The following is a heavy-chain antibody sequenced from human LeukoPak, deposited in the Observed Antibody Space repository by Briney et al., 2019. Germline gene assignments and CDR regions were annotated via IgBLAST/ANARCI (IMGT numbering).Heavy chain of an antibody. CDR2: IKQDGSEK. V-gene: IGHV3-7*03. CDR3: AREGGDHVLIDY. CDR1: GFTFSSYS. D-gene: IGHD4/OR15-4a*01. Sequence: GGSLRLSCAASGFTFSSYSMNWVRQAPGKGLEWVANIKQDGSEKYYVDSVKGRFTISRDNAKNSLYLQMNSLRAEDTAVYYCAREGGDHVLIDYWGQGTLVTVSS. J-gene: IGHJ4*02.